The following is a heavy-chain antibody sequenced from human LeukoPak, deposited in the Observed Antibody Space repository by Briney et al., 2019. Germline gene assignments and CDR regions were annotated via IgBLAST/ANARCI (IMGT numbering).Heavy chain of an antibody. J-gene: IGHJ6*03. V-gene: IGHV1-18*01. D-gene: IGHD4-17*01. CDR2: ISAYNGNT. CDR3: ARIRSGDYVDYYYYMDV. CDR1: GYTFTSYG. Sequence: ASVKVSCKASGYTFTSYGISWVRQAPGQGLEWMGWISAYNGNTNYAQKLQGRVTMTTDTATSTAYMELRSLRSDDTAVYCCARIRSGDYVDYYYYMDVWGKGTLVTVSS.